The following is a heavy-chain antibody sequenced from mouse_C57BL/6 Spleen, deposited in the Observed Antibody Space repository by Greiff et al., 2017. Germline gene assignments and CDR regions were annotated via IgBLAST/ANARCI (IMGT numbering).Heavy chain of an antibody. CDR2: IDPSDSYT. CDR1: GYTFTSYW. CDR3: AREVEYGFDD. J-gene: IGHJ2*01. Sequence: VQLQQPGAELVRPGTSVKLSCKASGYTFTSYWMHWVKQRPGQGLEWIGVIDPSDSYTNYNQKFKGKATLTVDTSSSTAYMQLSSLTSEDSAVYYCAREVEYGFDDWGQGTTLTVSS. V-gene: IGHV1-59*01. D-gene: IGHD5-2*01.